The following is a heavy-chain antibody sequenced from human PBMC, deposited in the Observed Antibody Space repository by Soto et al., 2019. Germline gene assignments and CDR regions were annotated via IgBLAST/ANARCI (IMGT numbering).Heavy chain of an antibody. V-gene: IGHV1-18*01. D-gene: IGHD2-21*01. CDR2: ISAYNGNT. J-gene: IGHJ3*02. CDR1: GYTFTSYG. Sequence: ASVKVSFKASGYTFTSYGISWVRQAPGQGLEWMGWISAYNGNTNYAQKLQGRVTMTTDTSTSTAYMELRSLRSDDTAVYYCARVFMSFDAFDIWGQGTMVTVSS. CDR3: ARVFMSFDAFDI.